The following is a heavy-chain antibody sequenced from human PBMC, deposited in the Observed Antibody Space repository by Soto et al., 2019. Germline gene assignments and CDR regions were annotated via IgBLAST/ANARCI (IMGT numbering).Heavy chain of an antibody. CDR3: ARIGTVLTPDDS. J-gene: IGHJ4*02. CDR1: GFTFSTYE. CDR2: ISSGGSTI. D-gene: IGHD2-21*02. V-gene: IGHV3-48*03. Sequence: PGGSLRLSCVGSGFTFSTYEMQWVRQAPGKGLEWVSYISSGGSTIFYGESVKGRFTVSRDNDRSSLYPQMNSLRVEDSGVYYCARIGTVLTPDDSWGQGTLVTVSS.